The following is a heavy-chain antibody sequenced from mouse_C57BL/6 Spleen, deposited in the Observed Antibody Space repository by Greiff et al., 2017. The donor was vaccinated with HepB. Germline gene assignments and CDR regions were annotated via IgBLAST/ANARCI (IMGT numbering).Heavy chain of an antibody. Sequence: VQLQQPGAELVMPGASVKLSCKASGYTFTSYWMHWVKQRPGQGLEWIGEIDPSDSYTNYNQKCKVKSTLTVVKSSSTAYMQLSSLTSEDSAVYYCARRGITMVYFDYWGQGTTRTVSS. D-gene: IGHD1-1*02. CDR3: ARRGITMVYFDY. CDR2: IDPSDSYT. J-gene: IGHJ2*01. V-gene: IGHV1-69*01. CDR1: GYTFTSYW.